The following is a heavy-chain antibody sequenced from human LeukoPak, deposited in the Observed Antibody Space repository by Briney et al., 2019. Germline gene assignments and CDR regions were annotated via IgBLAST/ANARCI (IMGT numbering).Heavy chain of an antibody. CDR3: AKDISGSWSIDY. CDR1: GFTFTSYG. J-gene: IGHJ4*02. D-gene: IGHD6-13*01. V-gene: IGHV3-30*02. Sequence: GGSLRLSCAASGFTFTSYGIHWVRQAPGKGLEWVAFIRYDGSNKYYADSVKGRFTISRDNSKNTLCLQMNSLRAEDTAVYYCAKDISGSWSIDYWGQGTLVTVSS. CDR2: IRYDGSNK.